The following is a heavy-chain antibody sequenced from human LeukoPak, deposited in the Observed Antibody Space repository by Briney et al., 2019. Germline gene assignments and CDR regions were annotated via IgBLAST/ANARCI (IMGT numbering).Heavy chain of an antibody. D-gene: IGHD4-17*01. J-gene: IGHJ4*02. Sequence: GGSLRLSCAASGFTFSSYAMSWVRQAPGKGLEWVSAISGSGGSTYYADSVKGRFTISRDNSKNTLYLQMNSPRAEDTAVYYCARCRGFFDYGVYFDYWGQGTLVTVSS. CDR2: ISGSGGST. V-gene: IGHV3-23*01. CDR3: ARCRGFFDYGVYFDY. CDR1: GFTFSSYA.